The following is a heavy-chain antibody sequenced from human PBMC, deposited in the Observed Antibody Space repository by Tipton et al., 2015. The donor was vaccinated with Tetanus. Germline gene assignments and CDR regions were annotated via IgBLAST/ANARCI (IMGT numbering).Heavy chain of an antibody. J-gene: IGHJ5*02. Sequence: QLVQSGAEVKKPGASVKVSCKASGYTFTHYGVNWVRQAPGQGLEWMGWISPFNENVNYAEKFQGRLTMTTDRSTATVYMYLRSLRSDATAVYYCARGRGLGPHDYFEPWGQGTLVTVSS. D-gene: IGHD3/OR15-3a*01. CDR2: ISPFNENV. CDR3: ARGRGLGPHDYFEP. CDR1: GYTFTHYG. V-gene: IGHV1-18*01.